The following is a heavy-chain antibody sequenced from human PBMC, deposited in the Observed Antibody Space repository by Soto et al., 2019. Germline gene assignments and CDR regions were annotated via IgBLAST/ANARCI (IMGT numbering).Heavy chain of an antibody. CDR2: INAGNGDT. D-gene: IGHD3-22*01. J-gene: IGHJ4*02. CDR3: AIDQGYNDRSGYYYY. Sequence: ASVKVSCKASGYTFTNYAIHWVRQAPGQRLEWMGWINAGNGDTEYSQKFQSRVTITRDTSASTAYMELSSLRSEDTAVYYCAIDQGYNDRSGYYYYWGQGTLVTVSS. CDR1: GYTFTNYA. V-gene: IGHV1-3*01.